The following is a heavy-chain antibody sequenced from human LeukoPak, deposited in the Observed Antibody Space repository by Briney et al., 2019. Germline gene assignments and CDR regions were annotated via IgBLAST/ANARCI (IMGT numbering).Heavy chain of an antibody. CDR1: GGSISSYY. V-gene: IGHV4-59*01. CDR3: ARGLTTVTRKPFDY. D-gene: IGHD4-17*01. J-gene: IGHJ4*02. CDR2: IYYSGST. Sequence: SETLSLTCTVSGGSISSYYWSWIRQPPGKGLEWIGYIYYSGSTNYNPSLKSRVTISVDTSKNQFSLKLSSVTAADTAVYYCARGLTTVTRKPFDYWGQGTLVTVSS.